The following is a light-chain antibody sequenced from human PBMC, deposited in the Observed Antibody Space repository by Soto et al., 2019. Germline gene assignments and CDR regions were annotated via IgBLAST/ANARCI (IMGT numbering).Light chain of an antibody. CDR3: HQYSASHT. Sequence: DIQMTQSPSTLSASVGDRIIITCRASESISSWLAWYQQKPGKAPKLLIYKASTLESGVPSRFSASGSGTEFTLTTSSLQPDDSATYFCHQYSASHTFGGGNKVEIK. CDR1: ESISSW. J-gene: IGKJ4*01. V-gene: IGKV1-5*03. CDR2: KAS.